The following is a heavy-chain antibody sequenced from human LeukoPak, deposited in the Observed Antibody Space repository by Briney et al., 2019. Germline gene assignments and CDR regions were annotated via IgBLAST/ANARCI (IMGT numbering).Heavy chain of an antibody. Sequence: ASVKVSCKASGYTFTSYGISWVRQAPGQGLEWMGWISAYNGNTNYAQKLQGRVTMTTDTSTSTAYMELRSLRSDDTAVYYCARVTRQMDGYNFIDYWGQGTLVTVSS. V-gene: IGHV1-18*01. J-gene: IGHJ4*02. D-gene: IGHD5-24*01. CDR2: ISAYNGNT. CDR1: GYTFTSYG. CDR3: ARVTRQMDGYNFIDY.